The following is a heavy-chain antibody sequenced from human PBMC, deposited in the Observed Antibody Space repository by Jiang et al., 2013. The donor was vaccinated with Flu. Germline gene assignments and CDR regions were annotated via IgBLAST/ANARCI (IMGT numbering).Heavy chain of an antibody. V-gene: IGHV3-30*02. J-gene: IGHJ4*02. CDR1: YA. D-gene: IGHD2-2*01. CDR2: IRFDGSDK. Sequence: YAMSWVRQAPGKGLEWMASIRFDGSDKYYAESVKGRFTISRDNSKNTLYLQMNSLRPEDTSVYYCATLRGSSYDTYLADYWGQGTLVTVSS. CDR3: ATLRGSSYDTYLADY.